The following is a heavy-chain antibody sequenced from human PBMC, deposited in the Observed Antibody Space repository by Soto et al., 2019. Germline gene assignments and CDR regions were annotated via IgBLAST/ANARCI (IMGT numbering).Heavy chain of an antibody. V-gene: IGHV4-31*03. Sequence: QVHLQESGPGLVKPSQTLSLTCSVSGDSISSGEYYWNWIRQHPEKVLEWLGFVHYSGRTFYNPSHDRRVSILLDSSQNQLSLIVTSVTPPVTAVYYCARRPTRSGSSYFDNWGQRTLITASS. CDR2: VHYSGRT. J-gene: IGHJ4*02. CDR1: GDSISSGEYY. D-gene: IGHD3-10*01. CDR3: ARRPTRSGSSYFDN.